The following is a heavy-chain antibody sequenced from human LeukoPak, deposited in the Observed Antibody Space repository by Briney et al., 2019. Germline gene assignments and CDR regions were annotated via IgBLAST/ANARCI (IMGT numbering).Heavy chain of an antibody. CDR2: ISNSGGST. CDR1: GFTFSSYA. CDR3: AKDLRYTSSWSQGESLDY. J-gene: IGHJ4*02. V-gene: IGHV3-23*01. D-gene: IGHD6-13*01. Sequence: GGSLRLSCAASGFTFSSYAMTWVRQAPGKGLEWVSSISNSGGSTYYADSVKGRFTISRDNSKNTLYVQMNSLRVEDTAVYYCAKDLRYTSSWSQGESLDYWGQGTLVTVSS.